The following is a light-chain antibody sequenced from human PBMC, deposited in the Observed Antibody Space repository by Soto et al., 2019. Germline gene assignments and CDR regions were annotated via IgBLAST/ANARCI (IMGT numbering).Light chain of an antibody. CDR2: DVS. CDR3: SSFTSSSPYVL. Sequence: QSALTQPASVSGSPGQSITISCTGTSSDVGGYNYVSWYQHHPGKDPKLVIYDVSIRPSGVSNRFSGSKSGNKASLTISGLQAEDEGDYYCSSFTSSSPYVLFGGGTKLTVL. CDR1: SSDVGGYNY. J-gene: IGLJ2*01. V-gene: IGLV2-14*03.